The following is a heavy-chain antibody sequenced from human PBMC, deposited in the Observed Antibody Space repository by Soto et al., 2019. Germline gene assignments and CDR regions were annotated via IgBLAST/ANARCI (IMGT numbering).Heavy chain of an antibody. CDR3: ARKCSSTSCYDRDDAFDI. CDR1: GYIFTDYY. D-gene: IGHD2-2*01. CDR2: INPNSGGT. Sequence: ASVKVSCKASGYIFTDYYMHWVRQAPGQELGWMGRINPNSGGTNYAQKFQGRVTMTRDTSISTAYMELSSLRSEDTATYYCARKCSSTSCYDRDDAFDIWGQGTMVTVSS. V-gene: IGHV1-2*06. J-gene: IGHJ3*02.